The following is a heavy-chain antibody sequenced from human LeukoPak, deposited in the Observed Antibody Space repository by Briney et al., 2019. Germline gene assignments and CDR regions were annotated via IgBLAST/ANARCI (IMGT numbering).Heavy chain of an antibody. CDR2: INHSGST. D-gene: IGHD2-15*01. J-gene: IGHJ6*03. CDR3: ARGNIVVVVAAYPGYYYYLDV. V-gene: IGHV4-34*01. CDR1: GGSFSGYY. Sequence: SETLSLTCAVYGGSFSGYYWSWIRQPPGKGLEWIGEINHSGSTNYNPSLKSRVTISVDTSKNQFSLKPSSVTAADTAVYYCARGNIVVVVAAYPGYYYYLDVWGNGTTVTVSS.